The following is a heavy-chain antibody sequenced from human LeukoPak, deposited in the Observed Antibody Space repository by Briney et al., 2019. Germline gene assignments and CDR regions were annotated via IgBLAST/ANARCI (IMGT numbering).Heavy chain of an antibody. CDR1: GGSISNFY. CDR2: ISGSGGST. Sequence: ETLSLTCTVSGGSISNFYWSWIRQPPGKGLEWVSAISGSGGSTYYADSVKGRFTISRDNSKNMLYLQVNSLRVEDTAVYYCAKGGWEPSVVTTPFDYWGQGTLVTVSS. J-gene: IGHJ4*02. CDR3: AKGGWEPSVVTTPFDY. D-gene: IGHD1-26*01. V-gene: IGHV3-23*01.